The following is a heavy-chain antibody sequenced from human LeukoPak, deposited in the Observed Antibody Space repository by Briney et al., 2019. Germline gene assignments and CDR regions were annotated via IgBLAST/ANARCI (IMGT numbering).Heavy chain of an antibody. V-gene: IGHV3-23*01. J-gene: IGHJ4*02. CDR1: GFTLNNYA. Sequence: GSLRLSCAASGFTLNNYAMSWFRQPPGRGLEWVSAISESGGNTYFADSVKGRFTISRDNSKNTLYLQMNSLRVEDTAVYYCAKSAYDFWSSFDSWGQGTLVTVSS. CDR2: ISESGGNT. CDR3: AKSAYDFWSSFDS. D-gene: IGHD3-3*01.